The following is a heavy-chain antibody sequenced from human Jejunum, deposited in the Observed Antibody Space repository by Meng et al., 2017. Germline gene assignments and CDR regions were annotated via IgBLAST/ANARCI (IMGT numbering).Heavy chain of an antibody. V-gene: IGHV4-4*02. CDR1: GASISRTNW. D-gene: IGHD2-8*01. J-gene: IGHJ4*02. CDR2: IDPSEST. CDR3: ARAYCTDVSCHDFFDS. Sequence: QLPVQESGPGLVQPSGTLSLTCAVSGASISRTNWWSWVRQPPGKGLEWIGKIDPSESTHYNPSLKGRVTISADRSKNQFSLRLTSVTAADTAIYYCARAYCTDVSCHDFFDSWGQGTLVTVSS.